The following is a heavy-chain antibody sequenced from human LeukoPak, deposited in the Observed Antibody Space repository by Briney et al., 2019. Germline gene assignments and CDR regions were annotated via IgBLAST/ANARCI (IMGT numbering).Heavy chain of an antibody. Sequence: GRSLRLSCAASGFTFSTYFMHWVRQAPGKGLEWVADIASDGSHTFYVESVKGRFTISRDNSKNTLYLQMNSPRAEDTAVYFCARERQDTIIHSGAFDIWGQGTMVTVSS. CDR2: IASDGSHT. J-gene: IGHJ3*02. CDR3: ARERQDTIIHSGAFDI. D-gene: IGHD3-10*01. V-gene: IGHV3-30-3*01. CDR1: GFTFSTYF.